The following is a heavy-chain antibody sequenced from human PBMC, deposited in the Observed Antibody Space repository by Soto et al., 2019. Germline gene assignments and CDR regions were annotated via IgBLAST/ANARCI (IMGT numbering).Heavy chain of an antibody. CDR3: ARVEIIAAPDNWFDP. D-gene: IGHD6-13*01. V-gene: IGHV4-30-2*01. J-gene: IGHJ5*02. Sequence: PSETLSLTCAVSGGSISSGGYSWSWIRQPPGKGLEWIGYIYHSGSTYYNPSLKSRVTISVDRSKNQFSLKLSSVTAADTAVYYCARVEIIAAPDNWFDPWGQGTLVTVSS. CDR1: GGSISSGGYS. CDR2: IYHSGST.